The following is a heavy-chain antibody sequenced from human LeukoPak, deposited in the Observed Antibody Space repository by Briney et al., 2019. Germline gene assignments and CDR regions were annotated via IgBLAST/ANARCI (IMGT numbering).Heavy chain of an antibody. CDR3: AREGTYYDSSGYYVS. CDR1: GFTFPIFA. V-gene: IGHV3-23*01. D-gene: IGHD3-22*01. Sequence: GGSLRLSCAASGFTFPIFAMTCVRQAPGKGLEWVSVNSGSGRKTYYADSVKGRFTLSRDNSNRTLFLEMSSLRVEDTAVYYCAREGTYYDSSGYYVSWGQGTLVTVSA. J-gene: IGHJ5*02. CDR2: NSGSGRKT.